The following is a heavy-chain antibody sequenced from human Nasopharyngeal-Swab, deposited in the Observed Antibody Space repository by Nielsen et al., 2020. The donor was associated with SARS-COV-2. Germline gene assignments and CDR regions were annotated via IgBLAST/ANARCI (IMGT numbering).Heavy chain of an antibody. CDR3: ARGGYSYGYSQWNDAFDI. CDR2: IIPIFGTA. CDR1: GGTFSSYA. V-gene: IGHV1-69*13. Sequence: SVKVSCKASGGTFSSYAISWVRQAPGQGLEWMGGIIPIFGTANYAQKFQGRVTMTADESTSTAYMELSSLRSEDTAVYYCARGGYSYGYSQWNDAFDIWGQGTMVTVSS. J-gene: IGHJ3*02. D-gene: IGHD5-18*01.